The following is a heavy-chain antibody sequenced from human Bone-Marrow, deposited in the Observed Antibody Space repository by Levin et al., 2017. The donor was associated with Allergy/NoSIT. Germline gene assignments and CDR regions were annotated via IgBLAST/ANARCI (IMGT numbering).Heavy chain of an antibody. CDR3: ARGIIGDVRVAHKEAFDI. CDR1: GFTFSIYS. V-gene: IGHV3-21*01. D-gene: IGHD2-8*02. CDR2: ISSSGSAI. Sequence: NSGGSLRLSCTVSGFTFSIYSINWVRQAPGKGLEWVSSISSSGSAIYYVDSVKGRFTISRDNAKNSLTLQMNSLRAEDTAVYYCARGIIGDVRVAHKEAFDIWGQGTMVSVSS. J-gene: IGHJ3*02.